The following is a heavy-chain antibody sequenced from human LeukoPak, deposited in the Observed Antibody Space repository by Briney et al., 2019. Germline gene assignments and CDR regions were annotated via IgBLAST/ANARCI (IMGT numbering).Heavy chain of an antibody. CDR3: AYQGEFRAFDY. CDR2: ISSSSSTI. CDR1: GFTFSSYS. V-gene: IGHV3-48*01. Sequence: GGSLRLSCAASGFTFSSYSMNWVRQAPGKGLEWVSYISSSSSTIYYADSVKGRFTISRDNAKNSLYLQMNSLRAEDTAVYYCAYQGEFRAFDYWGQGTLVTVSP. J-gene: IGHJ4*02. D-gene: IGHD3-10*01.